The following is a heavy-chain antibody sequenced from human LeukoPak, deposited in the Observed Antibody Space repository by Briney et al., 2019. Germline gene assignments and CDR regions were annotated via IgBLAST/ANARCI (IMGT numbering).Heavy chain of an antibody. CDR3: ARDISGSYDY. CDR2: MNVISGGT. J-gene: IGHJ4*02. V-gene: IGHV1-2*02. Sequence: GASMKVSCKTSGYTFADYDIHWVRQAPGEGLEWVGGMNVISGGTTYAQRFQGRVTMTRDTSITTAYMELSRLRSDDTALYYCARDISGSYDYWGPGTRVTVSS. D-gene: IGHD1-26*01. CDR1: GYTFADYD.